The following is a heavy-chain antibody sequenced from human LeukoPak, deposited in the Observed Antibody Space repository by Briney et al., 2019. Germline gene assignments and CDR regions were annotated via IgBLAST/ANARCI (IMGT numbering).Heavy chain of an antibody. Sequence: SETLSLTCTVSGGSISSYYWSWIRQPPGKGLEWIGYIYYSGSTNYNPSLKSRVTISVDTSKNQFSLKLSSVTADDTAVYYCARGQIGSDSYYFDQWGQGTLVTVSS. D-gene: IGHD2-21*02. CDR3: ARGQIGSDSYYFDQ. V-gene: IGHV4-59*01. J-gene: IGHJ4*02. CDR1: GGSISSYY. CDR2: IYYSGST.